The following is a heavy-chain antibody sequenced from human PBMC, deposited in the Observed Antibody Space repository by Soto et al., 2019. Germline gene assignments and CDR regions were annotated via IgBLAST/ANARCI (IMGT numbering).Heavy chain of an antibody. J-gene: IGHJ5*02. CDR2: IRSKAYGGTT. Sequence: GGSLRLSCTASGFTFGDYAMSWFRQAPGKGLEWVGFIRSKAYGGTTEYAASVKGRFTISRDDSKSIAYLQMNSLKTEDTAVYYCTRDPSITMIVVVSGNWFDPWGQGTLVTVSS. CDR3: TRDPSITMIVVVSGNWFDP. D-gene: IGHD3-22*01. CDR1: GFTFGDYA. V-gene: IGHV3-49*03.